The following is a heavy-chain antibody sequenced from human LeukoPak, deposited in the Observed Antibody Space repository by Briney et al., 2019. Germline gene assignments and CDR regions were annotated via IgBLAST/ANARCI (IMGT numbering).Heavy chain of an antibody. V-gene: IGHV4-59*01. CDR3: ARVKRFYDILTGNYRGERWFDP. CDR2: IHHSGST. Sequence: SETLSLTCTVSGGSISSCYWNWIRQPPGKGLEWIGYIHHSGSTNYNPSLKSRVTISVDTSKNQVSLKLSSVTTADTAVYYCARVKRFYDILTGNYRGERWFDPWGQGTLVTVSS. J-gene: IGHJ5*02. CDR1: GGSISSCY. D-gene: IGHD3-9*01.